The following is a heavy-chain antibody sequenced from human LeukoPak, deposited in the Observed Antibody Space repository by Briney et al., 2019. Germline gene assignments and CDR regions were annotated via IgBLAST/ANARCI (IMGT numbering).Heavy chain of an antibody. CDR1: GGSISSYY. D-gene: IGHD2-15*01. V-gene: IGHV4-59*08. Sequence: SETLCLTCTVSGGSISSYYWSWIRQPPGKGLEWIGYIYYSGRTYYNPSLKSRVTISVDTSKNQFSLKLSSVTAADTAVFYCARHSGADTWVDFWGQGTLVTVSS. CDR3: ARHSGADTWVDF. CDR2: IYYSGRT. J-gene: IGHJ3*01.